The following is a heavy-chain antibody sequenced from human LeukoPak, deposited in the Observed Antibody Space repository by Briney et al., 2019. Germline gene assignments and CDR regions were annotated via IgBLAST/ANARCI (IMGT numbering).Heavy chain of an antibody. Sequence: GGSLRLSCTASGFTFGDYAMSWFRQAPGKGLEWVGFIRSKAYGGTTEYAVSVKGRFTISRDDSKSIAYLQMNSLKTEDTAVYYCTRVTDLRYFDSHLPYYFDYWGQGTLVTVSS. D-gene: IGHD3-9*01. CDR2: IRSKAYGGTT. CDR3: TRVTDLRYFDSHLPYYFDY. CDR1: GFTFGDYA. J-gene: IGHJ4*02. V-gene: IGHV3-49*03.